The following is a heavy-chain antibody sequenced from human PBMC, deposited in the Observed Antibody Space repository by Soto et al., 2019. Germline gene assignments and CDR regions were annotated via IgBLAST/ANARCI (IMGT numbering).Heavy chain of an antibody. CDR1: GFTFSSYA. V-gene: IGHV3-23*01. J-gene: IGHJ6*02. CDR2: ISGSGGST. Sequence: GGSLRLSCAASGFTFSSYAMSWVRQAPGKGLEWVSAISGSGGSTYYADSVKGRFTIPRDNPKNTLELEMNSLRAGDTAVYYCAKDWGDSSSWYSYYYGMDVWGQGTTVTVSS. D-gene: IGHD6-13*01. CDR3: AKDWGDSSSWYSYYYGMDV.